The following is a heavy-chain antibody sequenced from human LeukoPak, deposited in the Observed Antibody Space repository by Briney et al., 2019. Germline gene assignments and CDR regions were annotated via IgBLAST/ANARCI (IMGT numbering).Heavy chain of an antibody. CDR2: INPNSGGT. CDR3: ARDRGGSYRNDAFDI. J-gene: IGHJ3*02. CDR1: GYTFTGYY. D-gene: IGHD1-26*01. V-gene: IGHV1-2*02. Sequence: ASVKVSCKASGYTFTGYYMHWVRQAPGRGLEWMGWINPNSGGTNYAQKFQGRVTMTRDTSISTAYMELSRLRSDDTAVYYCARDRGGSYRNDAFDIWGQGTMVTVSS.